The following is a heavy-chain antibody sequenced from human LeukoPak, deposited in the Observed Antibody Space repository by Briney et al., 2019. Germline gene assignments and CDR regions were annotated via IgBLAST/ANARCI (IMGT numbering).Heavy chain of an antibody. V-gene: IGHV3-11*06. D-gene: IGHD3-3*01. Sequence: GGSLRLSCAASGFTFSDYYMSWIRQAPGKGLEWVSSISSSSSYIYYADSVKGRFTISRDNAKNSLYLRMNSLRAEDTAVYYCARDSEPDFWSGYYCLDYWGQGTLVTVSS. CDR2: ISSSSSYI. CDR3: ARDSEPDFWSGYYCLDY. J-gene: IGHJ4*02. CDR1: GFTFSDYY.